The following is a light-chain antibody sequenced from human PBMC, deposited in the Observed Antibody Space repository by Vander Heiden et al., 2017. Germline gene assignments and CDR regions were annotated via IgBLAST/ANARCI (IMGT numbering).Light chain of an antibody. J-gene: IGLJ2*01. CDR3: QAWDSSTVV. V-gene: IGLV3-1*01. Sequence: SYELNQAPSVSVYPGKPASLTCPGEKLGDKFACWYQQKPGQSPVLVIYQDSKRPAGIPERFSGSNSGNTATLTISGTQAMDEADYYCQAWDSSTVVFGGGTKLTVL. CDR2: QDS. CDR1: KLGDKF.